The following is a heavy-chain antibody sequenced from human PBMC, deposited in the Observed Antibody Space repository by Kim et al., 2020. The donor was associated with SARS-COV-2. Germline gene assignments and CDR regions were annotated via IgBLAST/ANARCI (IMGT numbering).Heavy chain of an antibody. J-gene: IGHJ4*02. Sequence: TYAQKCKGRVTITADKSTSTAYMELSSLRSEDTAVYYCARGQQLGYASDYWGQGTLVTVSS. CDR3: ARGQQLGYASDY. V-gene: IGHV1-69*04. D-gene: IGHD5-12*01.